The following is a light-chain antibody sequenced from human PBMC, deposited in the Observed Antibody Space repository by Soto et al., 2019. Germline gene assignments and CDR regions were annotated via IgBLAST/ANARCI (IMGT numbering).Light chain of an antibody. CDR2: GAS. CDR1: QSVGYH. Sequence: EIVLTQSPATLSLSPGERATLSCRASQSVGYHLAWYQQKPGQAPRLLIYGASTRATGIPARFSGSGSGTEFTLTINSLQSEDFAVYYCQQYNNWWTFGQGTKVDIK. V-gene: IGKV3-15*01. CDR3: QQYNNWWT. J-gene: IGKJ1*01.